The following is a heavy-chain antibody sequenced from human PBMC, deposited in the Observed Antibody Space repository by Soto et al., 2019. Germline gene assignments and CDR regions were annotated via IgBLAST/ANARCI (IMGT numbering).Heavy chain of an antibody. J-gene: IGHJ5*02. D-gene: IGHD3-10*01. V-gene: IGHV3-74*01. CDR2: INSDGSST. CDR1: GFTFSSYW. CDR3: ARSARRDYGSGSYYPGNWFDP. Sequence: GGSLRLSCAASGFTFSSYWMHWVRQAPGKGLVWVSRINSDGSSTSYADSVKGRFTISRGNAKNTLYLQMNSLRAEDTAVYYCARSARRDYGSGSYYPGNWFDPWGQGTLVTVSS.